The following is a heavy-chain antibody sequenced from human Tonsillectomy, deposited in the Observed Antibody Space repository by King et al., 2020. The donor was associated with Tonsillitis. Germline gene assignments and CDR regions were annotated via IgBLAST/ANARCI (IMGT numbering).Heavy chain of an antibody. Sequence: VQLVQSGAEVKKPGSSVKVSCKASGGTFSSYAISWVRQAPGQGLEWMGRIIPILGITNYAQKFQGRVTITADKSTSTAYMERSSLRSEDTALYYCARQGADMVLDYWGQGTPVTVSS. CDR2: IIPILGIT. CDR1: GGTFSSYA. V-gene: IGHV1-69*04. J-gene: IGHJ4*02. CDR3: ARQGADMVLDY. D-gene: IGHD3-10*01.